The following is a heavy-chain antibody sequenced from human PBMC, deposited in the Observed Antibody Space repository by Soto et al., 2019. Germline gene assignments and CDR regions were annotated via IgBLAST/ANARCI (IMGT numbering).Heavy chain of an antibody. D-gene: IGHD1-26*01. Sequence: GASVKVSCKASGYTFTSYGISWVRQAPGQGLEWMGWISAYNGNTNYAQKLQGRVTMTTDTSTSTAYMELRSLRSDDTAVFYCARIYIVGAAPGHYYGMDVWGQGTTVTVSS. V-gene: IGHV1-18*01. CDR2: ISAYNGNT. J-gene: IGHJ6*02. CDR3: ARIYIVGAAPGHYYGMDV. CDR1: GYTFTSYG.